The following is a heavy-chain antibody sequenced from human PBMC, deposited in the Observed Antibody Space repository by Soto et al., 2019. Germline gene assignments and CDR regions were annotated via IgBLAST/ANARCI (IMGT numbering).Heavy chain of an antibody. V-gene: IGHV1-2*02. Sequence: ASVKVSCKASGYTLTGYYMHWVRQAPGQGLEWMGWINPNSGGTNYAQKFQGRVTMTRDTSISTAYMELSRLRSDDTAVYYCARDSRAMVRGVFNRFDPWGQGTLVTVSS. CDR1: GYTLTGYY. CDR2: INPNSGGT. CDR3: ARDSRAMVRGVFNRFDP. D-gene: IGHD3-10*01. J-gene: IGHJ5*02.